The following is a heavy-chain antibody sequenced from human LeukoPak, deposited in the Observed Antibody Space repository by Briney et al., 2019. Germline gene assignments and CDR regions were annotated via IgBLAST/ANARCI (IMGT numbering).Heavy chain of an antibody. V-gene: IGHV4-31*03. CDR3: ATSLVAYYDIKGYSAFDI. Sequence: PSETLSLTCSVSGGSIGSGGYFWSWIRQHPGKGLEWVGDIYNSGSTYYNPSLKSRVTISIDTSKNQFSLKLSSVTAADTAVYYCATSLVAYYDIKGYSAFDIWGQGTLVTVSS. CDR1: GGSIGSGGYF. J-gene: IGHJ3*02. D-gene: IGHD3-22*01. CDR2: IYNSGST.